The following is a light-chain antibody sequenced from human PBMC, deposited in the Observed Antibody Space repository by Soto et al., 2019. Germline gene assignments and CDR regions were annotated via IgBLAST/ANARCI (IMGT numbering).Light chain of an antibody. CDR3: SSYTSSSNYYV. CDR2: DVS. V-gene: IGLV2-14*01. Sequence: PASVAGSPGQWITISCTGTSSDVGGYNYVSWYQQHPGKAPKLMIYDVSNRPSGVSNRFSGSKSGNTASLTISGLQAEDEADYYCSSYTSSSNYYVFGTGTKVTVL. CDR1: SSDVGGYNY. J-gene: IGLJ1*01.